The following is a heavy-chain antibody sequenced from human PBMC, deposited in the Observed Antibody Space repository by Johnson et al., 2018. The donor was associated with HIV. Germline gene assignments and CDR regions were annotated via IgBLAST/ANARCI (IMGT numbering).Heavy chain of an antibody. Sequence: QVQLVESGGGVVQPGRSLRLSCAASGFTFSSSAMHWVRQAPGKGLEWVAVISYDGTNTYYADSVKGRFTISRDNSRNTVFLQMIILRPKDTAMYYCASGVTARAPLLIWGQGTMVTVSS. D-gene: IGHD6-6*01. V-gene: IGHV3-30*04. J-gene: IGHJ3*02. CDR1: GFTFSSSA. CDR2: ISYDGTNT. CDR3: ASGVTARAPLLI.